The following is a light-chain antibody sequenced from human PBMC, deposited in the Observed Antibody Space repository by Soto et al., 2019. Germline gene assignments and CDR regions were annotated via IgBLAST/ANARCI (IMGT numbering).Light chain of an antibody. CDR3: SSYTSSSMLGV. J-gene: IGLJ3*02. V-gene: IGLV2-14*01. Sequence: QSALTQPASVSGSPGQSITISCTGTSSDVGGYNYVSWYQQHPGKAPKLMIYEVSNRPSGVSNRFSGSKSGNTASLTISGIKAADEADYYGSSYTSSSMLGVFGGGTKLTVL. CDR2: EVS. CDR1: SSDVGGYNY.